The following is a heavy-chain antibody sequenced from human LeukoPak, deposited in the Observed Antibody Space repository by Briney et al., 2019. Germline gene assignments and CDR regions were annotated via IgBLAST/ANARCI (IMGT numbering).Heavy chain of an antibody. CDR1: GFTFRNYW. J-gene: IGHJ4*02. CDR3: ARYDYFGSGTSN. CDR2: INIDGSTT. Sequence: QPGGSLRLSCAASGFTFRNYWMHWVRQAPGKGLVWVSHINIDGSTTNYADSVKGRFTVSRDNAKNTLYLQMNSLRVEDSVVYYCARYDYFGSGTSNWGQGTLVTVSS. D-gene: IGHD3-10*01. V-gene: IGHV3-74*01.